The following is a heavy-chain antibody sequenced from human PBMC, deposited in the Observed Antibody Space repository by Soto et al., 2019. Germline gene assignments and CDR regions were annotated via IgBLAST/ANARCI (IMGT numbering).Heavy chain of an antibody. J-gene: IGHJ4*02. CDR3: ARDQRGDRYLYDPSGYSHD. CDR2: ISAYNGNT. Sequence: ASVNVSFKASCYTFTSYCSILLRQSPLQWREWMGWISAYNGNTNYAQTLQGRVTMTTDTSTSTAYMELRSLRSDDTAVYYCARDQRGDRYLYDPSGYSHDWGQRTLVTVSS. CDR1: CYTFTSYC. D-gene: IGHD3-22*01. V-gene: IGHV1-18*01.